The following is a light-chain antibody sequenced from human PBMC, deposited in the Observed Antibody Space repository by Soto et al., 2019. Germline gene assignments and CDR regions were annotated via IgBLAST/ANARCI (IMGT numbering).Light chain of an antibody. CDR1: SSDVGGYNY. CDR3: SSYAGSNNYV. Sequence: QSALTQPPSASGSPGQSVTISCTGTSSDVGGYNYVSWYQQHPGKAPKLMIYGGTKRPSGVPDRFSGSNSGNTASLTVSGLHAEDEAYYYCSSYAGSNNYVFGTGTKLTVL. CDR2: GGT. J-gene: IGLJ1*01. V-gene: IGLV2-8*01.